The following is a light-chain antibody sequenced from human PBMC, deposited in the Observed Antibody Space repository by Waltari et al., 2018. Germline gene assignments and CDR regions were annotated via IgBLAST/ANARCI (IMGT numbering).Light chain of an antibody. Sequence: AIQMAQSPSSLSAYVGDRVTISCRTSQGIGNDLGWYQQKPGKAPNLLIYAASSLQSGVSSRFSGSGSGTEFTLTISSLQPEDFATYYCLQDYDYPFTFGPGTKVEI. V-gene: IGKV1-6*01. CDR1: QGIGND. CDR3: LQDYDYPFT. CDR2: AAS. J-gene: IGKJ3*01.